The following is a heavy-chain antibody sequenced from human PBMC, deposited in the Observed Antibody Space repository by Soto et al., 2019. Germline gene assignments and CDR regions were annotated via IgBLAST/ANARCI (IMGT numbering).Heavy chain of an antibody. D-gene: IGHD2-2*01. J-gene: IGHJ4*02. CDR2: IWYDGSNK. CDR1: GFTFSSYG. V-gene: IGHV3-33*01. CDR3: ARDVEVVPAWFDY. Sequence: GGSLRLSCAASGFTFSSYGMHWVRQAPGKGLEWVAVIWYDGSNKYYADSVKGRFTISRDNSKNTLYLQMNSLRAEDTAVYYCARDVEVVPAWFDYWGQGTLVTVSS.